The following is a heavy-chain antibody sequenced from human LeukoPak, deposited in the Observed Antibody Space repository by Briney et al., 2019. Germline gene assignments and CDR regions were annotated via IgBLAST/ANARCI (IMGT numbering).Heavy chain of an antibody. D-gene: IGHD2-2*02. Sequence: SQTLSLTCTVSGGSISRGGYYWSWIRQHPGKGLEWIGYIYYSGSTYYNPSLKSRVTISVDTSKNQFSLKLSSVTAADTAVYYCARARRDIVVVPAAINFDYWGQGTLVTVSS. V-gene: IGHV4-31*03. CDR3: ARARRDIVVVPAAINFDY. J-gene: IGHJ4*02. CDR1: GGSISRGGYY. CDR2: IYYSGST.